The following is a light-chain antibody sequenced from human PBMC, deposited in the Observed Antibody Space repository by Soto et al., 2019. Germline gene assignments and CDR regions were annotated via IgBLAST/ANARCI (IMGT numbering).Light chain of an antibody. Sequence: EIVLTQSPGTLSLSPGERATLSCWATESVTSSYIAWYQQKRGQAPRLLIYAASSRATGIPDRFSGSGSGTHFTLIISRLEPEDFAVYYCHQYGHAPQTFGQGTKVDIK. V-gene: IGKV3-20*01. CDR3: HQYGHAPQT. CDR2: AAS. CDR1: ESVTSSY. J-gene: IGKJ1*01.